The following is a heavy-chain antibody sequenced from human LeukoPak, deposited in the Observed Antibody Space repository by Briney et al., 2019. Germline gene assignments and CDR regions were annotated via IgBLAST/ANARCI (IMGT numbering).Heavy chain of an antibody. CDR1: GGTFSNYA. CDR2: IIPMFGTT. D-gene: IGHD2-2*01. V-gene: IGHV1-69*15. CDR3: ARDGGYCSSSTCYQWFDP. J-gene: IGHJ5*02. Sequence: PVKVSCKASGGTFSNYAISWVRQAPGQGLEWMGRIIPMFGTTNYAQKFQGRVTITADESTSTAYMELSSLRSDDTALYYCARDGGYCSSSTCYQWFDPWGQGTLVTVSS.